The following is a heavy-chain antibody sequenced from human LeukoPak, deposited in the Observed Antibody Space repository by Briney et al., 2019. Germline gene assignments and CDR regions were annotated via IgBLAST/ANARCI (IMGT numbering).Heavy chain of an antibody. CDR1: GGSFSGYY. D-gene: IGHD6-13*01. V-gene: IGHV4-34*01. CDR2: IYHSGST. CDR3: AREGGIAGFDP. Sequence: PSETLSLTCAVYGGSFSGYYWSWIRQPPGKGLEWIGSIYHSGSTYYNPSLKSRVTISVDTSKNQFSLKLSSVTAADTAVYYCAREGGIAGFDPWGQGTLVTVSS. J-gene: IGHJ5*02.